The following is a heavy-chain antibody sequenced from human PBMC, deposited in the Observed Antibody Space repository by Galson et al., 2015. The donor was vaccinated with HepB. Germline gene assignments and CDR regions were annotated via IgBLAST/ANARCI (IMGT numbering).Heavy chain of an antibody. CDR2: INSDGSST. CDR3: ARVVRDFWSGSYPYFDY. J-gene: IGHJ4*02. Sequence: SLRLSCAASGFTFSSYWMHWVRQAPGKGLVWVSRINSDGSSTSYADSVKGRFTISRDNAKNTLYLQMNSLRAEDTAVYYCARVVRDFWSGSYPYFDYWGQGTLVTVSS. D-gene: IGHD3-3*01. CDR1: GFTFSSYW. V-gene: IGHV3-74*01.